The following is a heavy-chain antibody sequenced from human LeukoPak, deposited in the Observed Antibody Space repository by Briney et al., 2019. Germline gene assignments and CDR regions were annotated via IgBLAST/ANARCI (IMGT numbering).Heavy chain of an antibody. J-gene: IGHJ3*02. V-gene: IGHV4-59*01. D-gene: IGHD3-10*01. CDR3: ARGQYGSGSCPPGAFDI. Sequence: SETLSLTCTVSGGSISSYYWSWIRQPPGKGLEWIGYIYYSGSTNYNPSLKSRVTISVDTSKNQFSLKLSSVTAADTAVYYCARGQYGSGSCPPGAFDIWGQGTMVTVSS. CDR1: GGSISSYY. CDR2: IYYSGST.